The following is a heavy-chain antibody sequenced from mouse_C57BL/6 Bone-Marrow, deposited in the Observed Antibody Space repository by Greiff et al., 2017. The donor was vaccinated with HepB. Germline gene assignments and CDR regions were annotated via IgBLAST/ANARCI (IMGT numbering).Heavy chain of an antibody. J-gene: IGHJ3*01. Sequence: VQLQQSGAELVRPGASVKLSCTASGFNIKDDYMHWVKQRPEQGLEWIGWIDPENGDTEYASKFQGKATITADTSSNTAYLQLSSLTSEDTAVYYCTTSGLPCFAYWGQGTLVTVSA. CDR2: IDPENGDT. D-gene: IGHD2-4*01. CDR3: TTSGLPCFAY. CDR1: GFNIKDDY. V-gene: IGHV14-4*01.